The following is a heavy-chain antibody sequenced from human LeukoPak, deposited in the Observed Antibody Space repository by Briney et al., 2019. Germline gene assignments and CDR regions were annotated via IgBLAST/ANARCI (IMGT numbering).Heavy chain of an antibody. CDR3: AKESGKFDY. J-gene: IGHJ4*02. CDR2: ISADGGST. Sequence: SGGSLRLSCVASGLNFDDSAMHWVRQAPGKGLEWVSLISADGGSTFSADSVKGRFSISRDNSKSSLYLQMNSLRSEDTAMYYCAKESGKFDYWGQGTLVAVSS. V-gene: IGHV3-43*02. CDR1: GLNFDDSA.